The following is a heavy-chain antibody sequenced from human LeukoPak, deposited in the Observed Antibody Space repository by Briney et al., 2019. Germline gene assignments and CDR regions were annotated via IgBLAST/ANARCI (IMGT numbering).Heavy chain of an antibody. Sequence: PGGSLRLSCAASGFTFGSYWMSWVRQAPGKGLEGVANIKKDGSEKYYVDSVKGRFTISRDNAKNSLYLQMNSLRAEDTAVYYCARAKSLFDSWGQGTLVTVSS. CDR1: GFTFGSYW. V-gene: IGHV3-7*03. CDR3: ARAKSLFDS. CDR2: IKKDGSEK. J-gene: IGHJ4*02. D-gene: IGHD3-10*01.